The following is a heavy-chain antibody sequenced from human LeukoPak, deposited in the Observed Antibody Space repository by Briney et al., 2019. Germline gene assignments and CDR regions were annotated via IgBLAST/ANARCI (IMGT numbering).Heavy chain of an antibody. CDR1: GGSISSLY. D-gene: IGHD1-1*01. V-gene: IGHV4-59*01. J-gene: IGHJ4*02. CDR3: ARYLTQLGYFDF. Sequence: SETLSLTCSVSGGSISSLYWSWIRQPPGKGLEWIGYIYDRGNTNYNPSLKSRVTISADTSKNQFSLRLSSVTAADTAVYYCARYLTQLGYFDFWGQGTLVTVSA. CDR2: IYDRGNT.